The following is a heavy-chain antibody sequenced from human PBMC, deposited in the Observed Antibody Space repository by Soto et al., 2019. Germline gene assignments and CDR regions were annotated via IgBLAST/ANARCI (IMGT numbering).Heavy chain of an antibody. CDR2: NWYDGTQK. J-gene: IGHJ4*02. CDR1: GFTFNTYI. V-gene: IGHV3-33*01. Sequence: QVQLEESGGGVVQPGRSLRLSCEASGFTFNTYIMHWVRQPPGKGLEWLAANWYDGTQKYYADSVKGRFIISRDNSKKTLYLEMNSLRAEDTAVYYCARAGGTTVTGLWHFDSWGQGTLVTVSS. CDR3: ARAGGTTVTGLWHFDS. D-gene: IGHD4-17*01.